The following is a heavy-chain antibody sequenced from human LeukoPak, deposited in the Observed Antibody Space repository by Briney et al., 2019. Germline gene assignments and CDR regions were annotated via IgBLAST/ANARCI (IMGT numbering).Heavy chain of an antibody. CDR1: GGTFSSYA. J-gene: IGHJ3*02. Sequence: ASVKVSCKASGGTFSSYAISWVRQAPGQGLEWMGGIIPIFGTANYAQKFQGRVTITADESTSTAYMELSSLRSEDTAVYYCARDRELRYFAWSGAFDIWGQGTMVTVSS. V-gene: IGHV1-69*13. CDR3: ARDRELRYFAWSGAFDI. CDR2: IIPIFGTA. D-gene: IGHD3-9*01.